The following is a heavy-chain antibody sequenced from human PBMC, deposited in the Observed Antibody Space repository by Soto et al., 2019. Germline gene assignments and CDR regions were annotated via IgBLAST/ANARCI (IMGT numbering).Heavy chain of an antibody. CDR3: ARGEHRGGRVLRFLEWLLYGMDV. D-gene: IGHD3-3*01. J-gene: IGHJ6*02. Sequence: SVKVSCKAAGGTFSSYAISWVRQAPGQGLDGMGGIIPIFGTANYAQKFQGRVTITADKSTSTAYMELSSLGCEDTAVYYCARGEHRGGRVLRFLEWLLYGMDVWGQGTTVTVSS. CDR1: GGTFSSYA. V-gene: IGHV1-69*06. CDR2: IIPIFGTA.